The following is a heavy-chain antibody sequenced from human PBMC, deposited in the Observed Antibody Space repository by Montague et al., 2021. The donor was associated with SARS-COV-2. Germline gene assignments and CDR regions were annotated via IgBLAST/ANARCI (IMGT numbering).Heavy chain of an antibody. CDR3: ARCDLHIFTRSGLRLYSDSDL. Sequence: SETLSLTCTVYGGSFSGCSCSWIRMHQAKGLERMSAINNSTSSNYNFNPSLRSRVTISVDTSKSQFSLKLSSVSAADTGVYYCARCDLHIFTRSGLRLYSDSDLWSRDTLVTVSS. V-gene: IGHV4-34*01. J-gene: IGHJ2*01. D-gene: IGHD3-9*01. CDR2: INNSTSS. CDR1: GGSFSGCS.